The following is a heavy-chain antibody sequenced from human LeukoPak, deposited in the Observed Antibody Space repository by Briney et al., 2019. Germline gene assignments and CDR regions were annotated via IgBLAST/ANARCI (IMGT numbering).Heavy chain of an antibody. D-gene: IGHD3-22*01. J-gene: IGHJ4*02. CDR2: ISAYNGKT. V-gene: IGHV1-18*01. Sequence: ASVKVSCKSSGYAFSIYGFTWVRHAPGQGLEWMGWISAYNGKTLYAEKFQGGVTMTTDTATSTAYMELSSLRSEDTAVYYCASDYYDSSGYQLGLVDYWGQGTLVTVSS. CDR3: ASDYYDSSGYQLGLVDY. CDR1: GYAFSIYG.